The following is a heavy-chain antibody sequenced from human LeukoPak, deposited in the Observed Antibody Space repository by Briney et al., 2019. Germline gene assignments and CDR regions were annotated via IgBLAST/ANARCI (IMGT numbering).Heavy chain of an antibody. V-gene: IGHV4-61*02. D-gene: IGHD3-10*01. CDR3: ATEGMVRGTGSWFDS. CDR1: GGSVSRGRYY. J-gene: IGHJ5*01. Sequence: TLSLTCTGSGGSVSRGRYYWSWILQPAGTGLEWIGRIYTRGSTNYSPSLKSQVTISVDTSNSQFSLNLTCVTAADTAVYYCATEGMVRGTGSWFDSWGQGTLVTVSS. CDR2: IYTRGST.